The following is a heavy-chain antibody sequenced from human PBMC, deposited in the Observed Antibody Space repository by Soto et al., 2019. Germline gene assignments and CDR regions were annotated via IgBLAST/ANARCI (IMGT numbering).Heavy chain of an antibody. J-gene: IGHJ3*02. CDR1: GFTVSSNY. CDR3: ARDYSFYSSSSGPHAFDI. D-gene: IGHD6-6*01. V-gene: IGHV3-66*01. Sequence: HPGGSLRLSCAASGFTVSSNYMSWVRQAPGKGLEWVSVIYSGGSTYYADSVKGRFTISRDNSKNTLYLQMNSLRAEDTAVYYCARDYSFYSSSSGPHAFDIWGQGTMVTVSS. CDR2: IYSGGST.